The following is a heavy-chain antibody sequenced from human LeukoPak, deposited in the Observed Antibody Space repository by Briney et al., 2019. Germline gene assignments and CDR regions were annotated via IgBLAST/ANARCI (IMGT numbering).Heavy chain of an antibody. V-gene: IGHV1-2*04. CDR3: ARGGELRYFDWLLSGAFDI. Sequence: GVSVKVSCKASGYTFTGYYMHWVRQAPGQGLEWMGWINPNSGGTNYAQKFQGWVTMTRDTSISTAYMELSRLRSDDTAVYYCARGGELRYFDWLLSGAFDIWGQGTMVTVSS. D-gene: IGHD3-9*01. CDR1: GYTFTGYY. J-gene: IGHJ3*02. CDR2: INPNSGGT.